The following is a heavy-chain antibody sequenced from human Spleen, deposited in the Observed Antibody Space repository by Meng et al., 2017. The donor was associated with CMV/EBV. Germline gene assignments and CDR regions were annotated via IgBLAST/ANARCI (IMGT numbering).Heavy chain of an antibody. CDR1: GFTFNTYG. V-gene: IGHV3-33*01. CDR3: ARDQNWNYFDY. CDR2: IWFDGSTK. D-gene: IGHD1-1*01. J-gene: IGHJ4*02. Sequence: LSCAASGFTFNTYGMHWGRQAPGKGLEWVEVIWFDGSTKYYGDSVKGRFIVSRDTSKNTLYLQINSLTVEDTAVFYCARDQNWNYFDYWGQGTLVTVSS.